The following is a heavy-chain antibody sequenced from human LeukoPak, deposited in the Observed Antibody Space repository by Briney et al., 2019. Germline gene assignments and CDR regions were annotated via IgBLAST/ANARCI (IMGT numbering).Heavy chain of an antibody. J-gene: IGHJ4*02. V-gene: IGHV3-7*01. CDR1: GLTFSNYW. Sequence: PGGSLRLSCAASGLTFSNYWMQWVRQAPGKGLEWVANINQDGSAKYYVASVKGRFTISKDSAKNSLYLQMNSLRVDDTAVYYCTRGDPDFWGQGTLITVSS. CDR3: TRGDPDF. D-gene: IGHD3-3*01. CDR2: INQDGSAK.